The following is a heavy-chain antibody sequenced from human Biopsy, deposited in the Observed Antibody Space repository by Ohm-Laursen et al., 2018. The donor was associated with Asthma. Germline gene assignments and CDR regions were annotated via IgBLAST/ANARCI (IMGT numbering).Heavy chain of an antibody. D-gene: IGHD5-12*01. V-gene: IGHV1-69*01. CDR1: GDSLGSFLNYA. Sequence: SSVKVSCKASGDSLGSFLNYAISWVRQAPRHGLEWMGGLIPVLGTADYAPMFEGRVTITADESTSTAYLELTSLRFEDTAVYYCARGYSGTDRIVYYYSGMEVWGQGTTVTVSS. J-gene: IGHJ6*02. CDR2: LIPVLGTA. CDR3: ARGYSGTDRIVYYYSGMEV.